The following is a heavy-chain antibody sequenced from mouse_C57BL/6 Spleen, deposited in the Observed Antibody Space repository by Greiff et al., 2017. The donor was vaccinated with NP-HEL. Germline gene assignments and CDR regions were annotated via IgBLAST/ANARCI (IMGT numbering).Heavy chain of an antibody. D-gene: IGHD1-1*01. Sequence: EVQVVESGGGLVKPGGSLKLSCAASGFTFSSYAMSWVRQTPEKRLEWVATISDGGSYTYYPDNVKGRFTISRDNAKNNLYLQMSHLKSEDTAMYYCARGFTTVVADYFDYWGQGTTLTVSS. J-gene: IGHJ2*01. V-gene: IGHV5-4*01. CDR1: GFTFSSYA. CDR3: ARGFTTVVADYFDY. CDR2: ISDGGSYT.